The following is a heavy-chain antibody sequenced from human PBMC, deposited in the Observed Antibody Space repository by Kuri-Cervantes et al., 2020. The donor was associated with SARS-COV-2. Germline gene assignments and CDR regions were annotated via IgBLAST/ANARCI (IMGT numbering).Heavy chain of an antibody. CDR1: GYTFTSYD. V-gene: IGHV1-8*02. J-gene: IGHJ4*02. CDR2: MNPNSGNT. Sequence: ASVKVSCKASGYTFTSYDINWVRQAAGQGLEWMGWMNPNSGNTGYVQKFQGRVTMTEDTSTDTAYMELSSLRSEDTAVYYCATGAFTVTPDYWGQGTLVTVSS. CDR3: ATGAFTVTPDY. D-gene: IGHD4-17*01.